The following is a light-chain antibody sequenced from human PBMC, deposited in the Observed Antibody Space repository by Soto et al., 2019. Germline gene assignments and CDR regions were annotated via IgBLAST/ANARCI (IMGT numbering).Light chain of an antibody. CDR2: GAS. CDR3: QQYGNSPFN. CDR1: RSLSSSF. V-gene: IGKV3-20*01. J-gene: IGKJ4*01. Sequence: IVLTQSAVTLSLSQGERATLSCRASRSLSSSFLAWYQQKPGQAPRLLIYGASNRATGIPDRFSGSGSGTDFTLTISRMEPEDCAVYYCQQYGNSPFNFAGGTKVAIK.